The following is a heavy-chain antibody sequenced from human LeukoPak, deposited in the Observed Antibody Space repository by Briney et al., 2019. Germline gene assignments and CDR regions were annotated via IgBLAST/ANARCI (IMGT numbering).Heavy chain of an antibody. CDR1: GFTFSSYG. CDR2: ISYDGSNK. Sequence: AGGSLRLSCAASGFTFSSYGMSWVRQAPGRGLEWVTVISYDGSNKYYADSVKGRFTISRDNSKNTLYLQMNSLRAEDTAVYYCARGDRSSGYYYDSLLGWFDPWGQGTLVTVSS. J-gene: IGHJ5*02. V-gene: IGHV3-30*03. CDR3: ARGDRSSGYYYDSLLGWFDP. D-gene: IGHD3-22*01.